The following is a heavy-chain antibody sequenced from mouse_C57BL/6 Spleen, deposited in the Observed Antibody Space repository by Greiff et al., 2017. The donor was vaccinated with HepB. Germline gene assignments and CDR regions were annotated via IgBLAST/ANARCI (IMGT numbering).Heavy chain of an antibody. J-gene: IGHJ4*01. D-gene: IGHD1-1*01. V-gene: IGHV2-3*01. CDR3: AKGYTTVVNWYFDV. Sequence: VKLVESGPGLVAPSQSLSITCTASGFSFTSYGVSWVRQPPGKGLEWLGVIWGDGSTNYHSALLSRLSISKDNSKSQVFLKLNSLQTDDTATYYCAKGYTTVVNWYFDVWGQGTSVTVSS. CDR2: IWGDGST. CDR1: GFSFTSYG.